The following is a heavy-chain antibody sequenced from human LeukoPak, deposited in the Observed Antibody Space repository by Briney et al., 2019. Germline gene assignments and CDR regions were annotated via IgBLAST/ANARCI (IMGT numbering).Heavy chain of an antibody. Sequence: PSETLSLTCAVYGGSFSGYYWSWIRQPPGKGLEWIGEINHSGSTNYNPSLKSRVTISVDTPKNQFSLKLSSVTAADTAVYYCARLGLGVVVPAALYGMDVWGKGTTVTVSS. J-gene: IGHJ6*04. V-gene: IGHV4-34*01. CDR3: ARLGLGVVVPAALYGMDV. CDR1: GGSFSGYY. CDR2: INHSGST. D-gene: IGHD2-2*01.